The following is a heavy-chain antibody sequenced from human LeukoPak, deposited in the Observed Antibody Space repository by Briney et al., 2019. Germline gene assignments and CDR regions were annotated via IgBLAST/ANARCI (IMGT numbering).Heavy chain of an antibody. V-gene: IGHV3-48*03. CDR1: GFTFSSYD. D-gene: IGHD6-19*01. CDR3: AREDIRLDYFDY. J-gene: IGHJ4*02. CDR2: IRSSGSTI. Sequence: GGSLRLSCAASGFTFSSYDMNWVRQAPGKGLEWVSYIRSSGSTIYYADSVKGRFTISRDNAKNSLFLQMNSLRAEDTAVYYCAREDIRLDYFDYWGQGTLVTVSS.